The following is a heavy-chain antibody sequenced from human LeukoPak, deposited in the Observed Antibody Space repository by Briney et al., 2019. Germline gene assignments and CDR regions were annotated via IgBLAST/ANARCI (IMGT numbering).Heavy chain of an antibody. V-gene: IGHV1-69*05. J-gene: IGHJ4*02. D-gene: IGHD2-2*01. CDR2: IIPIFGTA. CDR1: GGTFSSYA. CDR3: ARGARISSSWYSSV. Sequence: GASVKVFCKASGGTFSSYAISWVRQAPGQGLEWMGGIIPIFGTANYAQKFQGRLTMTTDTSTSTAYMELRSLRSDDTAVYYCARGARISSSWYSSVWGQGTLITVS.